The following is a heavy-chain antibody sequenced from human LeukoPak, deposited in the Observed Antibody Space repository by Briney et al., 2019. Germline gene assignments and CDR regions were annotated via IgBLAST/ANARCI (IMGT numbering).Heavy chain of an antibody. J-gene: IGHJ2*01. Sequence: SVKVSCTASGGAFASYVISWVRQGPGQGLEWMGGIIPIFGTAHYAQKIQGRLTITADESTSTVYMEMSSLGSEDTAMYYCAKEGDTALVTGYFDLWGGGTLVAVSS. V-gene: IGHV1-69*01. CDR3: AKEGDTALVTGYFDL. CDR1: GGAFASYV. CDR2: IIPIFGTA. D-gene: IGHD5-18*01.